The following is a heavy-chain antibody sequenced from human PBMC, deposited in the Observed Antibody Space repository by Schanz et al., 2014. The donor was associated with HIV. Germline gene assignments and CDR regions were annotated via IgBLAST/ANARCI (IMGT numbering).Heavy chain of an antibody. CDR3: VRGLLFQGCFDS. J-gene: IGHJ4*02. V-gene: IGHV3-30*04. Sequence: VELVESGGGSVKPGRSLRLSCTAAGFTFGDYAMSWFRQAPGKGLEWVAVISYDGRNKYYADSVRGRFTISRDNSKNTLYLQMNSLRAEDTAVYYCVRGLLFQGCFDSWGQGALVTVSS. D-gene: IGHD3-10*01. CDR2: ISYDGRNK. CDR1: GFTFGDYA.